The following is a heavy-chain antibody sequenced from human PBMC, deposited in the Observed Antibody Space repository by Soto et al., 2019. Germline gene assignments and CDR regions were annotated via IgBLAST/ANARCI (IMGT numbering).Heavy chain of an antibody. J-gene: IGHJ6*02. CDR2: ITPTGGTT. Sequence: QVQLVQSGAEVKEPGASVKVFCRASGYTFTNYFMHWVRQAPGEGLEWMGVITPTGGTTHYAQKFQGRVTMTKDTSPSKVYIEMSSLRPEDTAVYYCARGTTMVRGLRDGMDVWGQGTTVTVSS. D-gene: IGHD3-10*01. CDR1: GYTFTNYF. CDR3: ARGTTMVRGLRDGMDV. V-gene: IGHV1-46*01.